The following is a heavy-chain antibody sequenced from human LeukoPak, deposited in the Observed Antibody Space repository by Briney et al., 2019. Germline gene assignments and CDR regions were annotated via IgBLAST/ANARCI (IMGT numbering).Heavy chain of an antibody. CDR2: INHSGST. V-gene: IGHV4-34*01. Sequence: PSETLSLTCAVYGGSFSGYYWSWIRQPPGKGLEWIGEINHSGSTNYNPSLKSRVTISVDTSKNQFSLKLSSVTAADTAVYYCARGRVLGIWGQGTMVTVSS. J-gene: IGHJ3*02. CDR3: ARGRVLGI. CDR1: GGSFSGYY.